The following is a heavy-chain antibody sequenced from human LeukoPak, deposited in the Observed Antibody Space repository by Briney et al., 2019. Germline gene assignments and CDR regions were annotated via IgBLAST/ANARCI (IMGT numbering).Heavy chain of an antibody. CDR3: ARGSGGSCYTY. V-gene: IGHV4-39*07. Sequence: PSETLSLTRTVSGGSISSSSYYWGWIRQPPGKGLEWIGSIYYSGSTYYNPSLKSRVTISVDTSKNQFSLKLSSVTAADTAVYYCARGSGGSCYTYWGQGTLVTVSS. CDR2: IYYSGST. CDR1: GGSISSSSYY. J-gene: IGHJ4*02. D-gene: IGHD2-15*01.